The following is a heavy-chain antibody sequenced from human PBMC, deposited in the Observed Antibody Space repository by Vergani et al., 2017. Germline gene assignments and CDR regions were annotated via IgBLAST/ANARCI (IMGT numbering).Heavy chain of an antibody. D-gene: IGHD2-21*01. CDR2: IKSTFDRGTT. Sequence: EVQLVESGGGIVKPGGSLRLSCVASGFSFRNAWMNWVRRTPGKGLEWVGRIKSTFDRGTTDYAAAVKGRFTISRDYSKNTLFRQMNGLKTEDIGVYYCTTDPRYCGDGSCYWLRDHHYYGMDVWGQGTTVTVSS. CDR1: GFSFRNAW. CDR3: TTDPRYCGDGSCYWLRDHHYYGMDV. J-gene: IGHJ6*02. V-gene: IGHV3-15*07.